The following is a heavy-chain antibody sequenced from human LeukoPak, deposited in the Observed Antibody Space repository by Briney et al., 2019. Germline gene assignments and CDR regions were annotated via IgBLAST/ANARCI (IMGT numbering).Heavy chain of an antibody. CDR1: GESFSGYY. CDR3: ARVGSSSWYVYFDY. J-gene: IGHJ4*02. V-gene: IGHV4-34*01. CDR2: INHSGST. Sequence: PSETLSLTCAVYGESFSGYYWSWIRQPPGKGLEWIGEINHSGSTNYNPSLKSRVTISVDTSKNQFSLKLSSVTAADTAVYYCARVGSSSWYVYFDYWGQGTLVTVSS. D-gene: IGHD6-13*01.